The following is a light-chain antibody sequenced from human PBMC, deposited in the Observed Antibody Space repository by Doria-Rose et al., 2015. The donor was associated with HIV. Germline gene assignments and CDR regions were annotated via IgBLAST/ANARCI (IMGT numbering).Light chain of an antibody. CDR1: QSFSSTY. J-gene: IGKJ1*01. CDR2: DGS. Sequence: TQSPGTLSLSPGERATLSCRASQSFSSTYLAWYQQEPGQAPSLLIYDGSTRTTGIPDRCSASGSVTDFTLTINSLEPEDVALYYCHQYGTSWTFGQGTKVEI. V-gene: IGKV3-20*01. CDR3: HQYGTSWT.